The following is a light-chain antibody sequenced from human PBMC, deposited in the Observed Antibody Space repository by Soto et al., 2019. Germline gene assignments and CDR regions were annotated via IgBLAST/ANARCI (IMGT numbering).Light chain of an antibody. CDR1: QNINNY. CDR3: QRSYSDVR. CDR2: TTS. V-gene: IGKV1-39*01. Sequence: DIQMTQSPTSLSASVGDRVTITCRASQNINNYLNWYQHKPGKAPKVLIYTTSTLQVGVPSRFSGRGSGTVFTLTINGLQPEDSATYYCQRSYSDVRFGGGTRVE. J-gene: IGKJ4*01.